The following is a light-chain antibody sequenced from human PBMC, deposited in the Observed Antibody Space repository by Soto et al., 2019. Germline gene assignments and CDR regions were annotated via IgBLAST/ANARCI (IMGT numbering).Light chain of an antibody. V-gene: IGKV1-33*01. J-gene: IGKJ2*01. CDR1: QDINKY. Sequence: DIQMTQSPSSLSASVGERVTITCQASQDINKYLSWYQQIPGKAPKLLIYDASNLETGVPSRFSGSGSGTDFSFTISGLQPEDFATYYCQHYYNLPYTFGQGTRLEIK. CDR2: DAS. CDR3: QHYYNLPYT.